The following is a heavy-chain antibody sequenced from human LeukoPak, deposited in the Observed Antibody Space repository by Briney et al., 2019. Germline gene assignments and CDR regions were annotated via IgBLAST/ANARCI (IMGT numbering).Heavy chain of an antibody. Sequence: GGSLRLSCAASGFTFSSYAMSWVRQAPGKGLEWASAISGSGGSTYYADSVKGRFTISRDNSKNTLYLQMNSLRAEDTAVYYCAKDASSGSQWRDYYYYYGMDVWGQGTTVTVSS. CDR1: GFTFSSYA. CDR2: ISGSGGST. J-gene: IGHJ6*02. CDR3: AKDASSGSQWRDYYYYYGMDV. V-gene: IGHV3-23*01. D-gene: IGHD6-19*01.